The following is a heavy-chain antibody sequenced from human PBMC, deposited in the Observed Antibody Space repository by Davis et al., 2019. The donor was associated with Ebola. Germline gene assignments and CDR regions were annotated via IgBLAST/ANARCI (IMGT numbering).Heavy chain of an antibody. CDR2: YYYTGTT. CDR1: GGFVSSGGYS. CDR3: ARDYVY. D-gene: IGHD1-14*01. V-gene: IGHV4-30-4*07. J-gene: IGHJ4*02. Sequence: MPSETLSLTCAVSGGFVSSGGYSWSWIRQPPGKGLEWIGYYYYTGTTYYNPSLKSRVTISVDTSKNQFSLKLSSVTAADTAVYYCARDYVYWGQGILVTVSS.